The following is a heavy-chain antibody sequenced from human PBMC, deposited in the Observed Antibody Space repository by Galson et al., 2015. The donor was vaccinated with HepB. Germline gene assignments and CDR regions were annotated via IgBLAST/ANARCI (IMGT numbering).Heavy chain of an antibody. Sequence: SCAASGGTFSSYAISWVRQAPGQGLEWMGGIIPIFGTANYAQKFQGRVTITADESTSTAYMELSSLRSEDTAVYYCARDYDDYVWGSYRYDYWGQGTLVTVSS. CDR3: ARDYDDYVWGSYRYDY. CDR2: IIPIFGTA. V-gene: IGHV1-69*01. D-gene: IGHD3-16*02. J-gene: IGHJ4*02. CDR1: GGTFSSYA.